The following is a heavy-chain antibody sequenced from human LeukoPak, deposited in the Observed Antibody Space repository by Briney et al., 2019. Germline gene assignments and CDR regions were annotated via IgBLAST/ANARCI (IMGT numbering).Heavy chain of an antibody. CDR2: TYSGGNT. Sequence: GGSLRLSCAASGFTVSNNFMSWVRQAPGKGLERVSVTYSGGNTYYADSVKGRFTISRDNSKNTLYLQMNSLRAEDTAVYYCARGLWSGSDLWGQGTLVTVYS. D-gene: IGHD3-3*01. J-gene: IGHJ4*02. CDR3: ARGLWSGSDL. CDR1: GFTVSNNF. V-gene: IGHV3-53*01.